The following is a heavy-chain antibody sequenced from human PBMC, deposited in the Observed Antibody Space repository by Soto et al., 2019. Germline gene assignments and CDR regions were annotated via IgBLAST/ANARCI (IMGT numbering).Heavy chain of an antibody. J-gene: IGHJ6*02. D-gene: IGHD5-12*01. CDR3: ARESGYSGYDYMTAWDYYYYYGMDV. V-gene: IGHV1-46*01. CDR1: ADTFTSYY. Sequence: DSVKVSCKAPADTFTSYYIHWVLQAPGHGLEWMGIINPNGGSTRFAQTFQGRITMTTDTSTSTVYMELRSLRSEDTAVYYCARESGYSGYDYMTAWDYYYYYGMDVWGQGTTVTVSS. CDR2: INPNGGST.